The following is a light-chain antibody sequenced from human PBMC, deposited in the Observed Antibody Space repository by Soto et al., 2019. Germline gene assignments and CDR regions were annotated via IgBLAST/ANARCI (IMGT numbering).Light chain of an antibody. Sequence: DIQMTQSPSTLSASVGDRVTITCRASQSISSWLAWYQQKPGKAPKLLIYKASSLETGVPSRFSGSGSGTEFTLIISSLQPDDFASYYCKQYGSSSPWTFGQGTNVEIK. J-gene: IGKJ1*01. V-gene: IGKV1-5*03. CDR2: KAS. CDR1: QSISSW. CDR3: KQYGSSSPWT.